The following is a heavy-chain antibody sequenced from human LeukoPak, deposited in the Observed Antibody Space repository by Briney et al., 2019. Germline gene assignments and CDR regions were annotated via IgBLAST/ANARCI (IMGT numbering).Heavy chain of an antibody. J-gene: IGHJ4*02. CDR2: IIPILGTA. CDR3: ARDGWGLSDGYNSDY. CDR1: GGTFSSYT. Sequence: SVKVSCKASGGTFSSYTISWVRHAPGQGLEWMGRIIPILGTANYAQKFQGRVTITADKSTSTAYMELSSLRSEDTAVYYCARDGWGLSDGYNSDYWGQGTLVTVSS. D-gene: IGHD5-24*01. V-gene: IGHV1-69*08.